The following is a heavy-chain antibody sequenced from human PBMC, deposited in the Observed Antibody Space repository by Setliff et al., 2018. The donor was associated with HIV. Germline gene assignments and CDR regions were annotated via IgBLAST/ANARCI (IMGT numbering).Heavy chain of an antibody. CDR3: ARDGHLYGQPFDY. J-gene: IGHJ4*02. CDR2: INQVESEK. Sequence: GGSLRLSCAASGFTFSSFWMSWVRQAPGKGLEWVANINQVESEKYYVDSVKGRFTISRDNTKNSLHLQLDSLSAEDAAVYFCARDGHLYGQPFDYWGQGALVTVSS. D-gene: IGHD3-10*01. V-gene: IGHV3-7*03. CDR1: GFTFSSFW.